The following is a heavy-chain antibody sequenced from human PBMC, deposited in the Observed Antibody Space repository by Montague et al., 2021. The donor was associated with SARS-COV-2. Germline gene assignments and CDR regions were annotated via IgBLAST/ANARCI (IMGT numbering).Heavy chain of an antibody. D-gene: IGHD3-22*01. Sequence: SETLSLTCTVSGGSISSYYWSWIRQPPGKGLEWIGYIYYSGSTNYNPSLKSRVTISVDTSKNQFSLKLSSVTAADTAVYYCARDSDYYDSSAGYYYGMDVWRQGTTVTVSS. V-gene: IGHV4-59*01. CDR1: GGSISSYY. CDR3: ARDSDYYDSSAGYYYGMDV. CDR2: IYYSGST. J-gene: IGHJ6*01.